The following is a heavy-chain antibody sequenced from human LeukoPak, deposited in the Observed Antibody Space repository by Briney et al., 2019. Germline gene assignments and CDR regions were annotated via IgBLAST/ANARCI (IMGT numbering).Heavy chain of an antibody. Sequence: SETLSLTCTVSGGSISSRNSYWGWIRQPPGKGLEWIGSMHYSGSSYYKLSLKSRVTISVDTSENQFSLKLNSVTAADTAVYYCARYKSGMTPDFWSGYGMDVWGQGTTVTVSS. CDR3: ARYKSGMTPDFWSGYGMDV. V-gene: IGHV4-39*01. J-gene: IGHJ6*02. D-gene: IGHD3-3*01. CDR2: MHYSGSS. CDR1: GGSISSRNSY.